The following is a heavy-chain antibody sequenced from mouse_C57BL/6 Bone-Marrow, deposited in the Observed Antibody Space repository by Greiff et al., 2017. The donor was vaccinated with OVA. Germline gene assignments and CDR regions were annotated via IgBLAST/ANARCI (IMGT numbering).Heavy chain of an antibody. V-gene: IGHV1-54*01. Sequence: QVQLQQSGAELVRPGTSVKVSYKASGYAFTNYLIDWVKQRPGQGLEWIGVINPGSGGTNYTEKFKGKATLTADKSSSTAYMQISSLTSEDSAVYFCARGEGSGYWGQGTTLTVSS. CDR2: INPGSGGT. CDR3: ARGEGSGY. CDR1: GYAFTNYL. J-gene: IGHJ2*01. D-gene: IGHD3-2*02.